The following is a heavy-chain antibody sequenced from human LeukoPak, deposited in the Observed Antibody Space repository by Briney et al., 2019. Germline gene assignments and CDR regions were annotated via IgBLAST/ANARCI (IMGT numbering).Heavy chain of an antibody. CDR3: VPKGTEGY. J-gene: IGHJ4*02. Sequence: GGSLRLSCSASGFTFSSYAMHWVRQAPGKGLEYVSAISPDGSNTYYADSVKGRFSISRDNSKNTLYLQMSSLRPEDTAVYYCVPKGTEGYWGQGTLDTVSS. CDR1: GFTFSSYA. CDR2: ISPDGSNT. V-gene: IGHV3-64D*06.